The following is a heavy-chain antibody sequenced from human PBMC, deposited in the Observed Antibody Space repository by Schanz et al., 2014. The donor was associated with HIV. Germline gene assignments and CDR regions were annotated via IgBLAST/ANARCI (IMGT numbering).Heavy chain of an antibody. Sequence: QVQLVQSGAAVKKPGASVKVSCKASGGTFSSYAISWVRQAPGQGLEWMGGIIPIFGTTNYAQKFQGRVTITADESTSTAYMELSSLRSEDTAMYYCARDRVSGSSSSSWFDPWGQGTLVTVSS. D-gene: IGHD6-6*01. CDR3: ARDRVSGSSSSSWFDP. CDR1: GGTFSSYA. CDR2: IIPIFGTT. V-gene: IGHV1-69*01. J-gene: IGHJ5*02.